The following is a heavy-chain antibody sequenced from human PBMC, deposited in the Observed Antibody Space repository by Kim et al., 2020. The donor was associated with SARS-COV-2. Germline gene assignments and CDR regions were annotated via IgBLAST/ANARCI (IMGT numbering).Heavy chain of an antibody. CDR1: DFTFRSYW. CDR2: IKEDGSVK. V-gene: IGHV3-7*03. J-gene: IGHJ4*02. Sequence: GGSLRLSCAASDFTFRSYWMSWVRQAPGKGLEWVANIKEDGSVKQYVGSVKGRFTISRDNAKNLLYLQMNSLRADDMAVYYCARDGVLSFTSSWDYWDLGTFVTVSS. D-gene: IGHD6-13*01. CDR3: ARDGVLSFTSSWDY.